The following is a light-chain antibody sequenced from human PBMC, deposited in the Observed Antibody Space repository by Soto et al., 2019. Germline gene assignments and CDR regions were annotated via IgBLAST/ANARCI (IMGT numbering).Light chain of an antibody. CDR2: EAS. Sequence: DIQMTQSPSTLSASVGDRVTITCRASQSISSWLAWYQQKPGKAPKLLIHEASRLESGVPSRFSGSESGTEFTLTISGLHAEDSATYYCQKYTNFPLTFGGGTKVEIK. CDR3: QKYTNFPLT. CDR1: QSISSW. J-gene: IGKJ4*01. V-gene: IGKV1-5*01.